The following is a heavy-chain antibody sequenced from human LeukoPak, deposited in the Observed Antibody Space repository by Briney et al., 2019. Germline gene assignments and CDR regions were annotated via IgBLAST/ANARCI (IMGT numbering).Heavy chain of an antibody. J-gene: IGHJ6*03. D-gene: IGHD5-12*01. CDR1: GYTFTGHY. V-gene: IGHV1-2*02. Sequence: ASVKVSCKASGYTFTGHYLHWVRQSPGQGLEWMGWINPDSGGTHYAQTFQGRVTMTSDTSIRTAYMELRRLRSDDTAVYYCARCLEVATKMYYYYYMDVWGKGTTVTVSS. CDR3: ARCLEVATKMYYYYYMDV. CDR2: INPDSGGT.